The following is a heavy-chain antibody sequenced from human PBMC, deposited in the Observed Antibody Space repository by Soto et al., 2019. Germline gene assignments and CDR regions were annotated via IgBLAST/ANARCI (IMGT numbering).Heavy chain of an antibody. V-gene: IGHV3-33*01. CDR2: IWYDGTSE. CDR3: ARDFVGGDYHFDY. CDR1: GFTFSRYA. Sequence: QVQLVESGGGVVQPGTSLRLSCAASGFTFSRYAIHWVRQAPGKGLEWVAVIWYDGTSEFYADSVMGRFTISRDTSKNPLYLEMNSLRVEDTAVYYCARDFVGGDYHFDYWGQGTLVTVSS. D-gene: IGHD4-17*01. J-gene: IGHJ4*02.